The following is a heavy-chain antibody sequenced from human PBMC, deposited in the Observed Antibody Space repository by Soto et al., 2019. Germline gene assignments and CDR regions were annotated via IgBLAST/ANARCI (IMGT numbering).Heavy chain of an antibody. J-gene: IGHJ4*02. CDR3: ARVFTDTAKVFDY. CDR2: IYSAGST. CDR1: GLTVSSNY. V-gene: IGHV3-53*01. Sequence: GGSLRLSCAVSGLTVSSNYMGWVRQAPGKGLEWVSIIYSAGSTYCADSVKGRFTISRDNSKNTVYLQMNSLRAEDTAVYYCARVFTDTAKVFDYWGQGTLVTVSS. D-gene: IGHD5-18*01.